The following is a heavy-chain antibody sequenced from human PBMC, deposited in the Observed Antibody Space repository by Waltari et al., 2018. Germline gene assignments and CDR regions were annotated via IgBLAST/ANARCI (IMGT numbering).Heavy chain of an antibody. V-gene: IGHV3-33*06. J-gene: IGHJ3*02. CDR2: VYFDGSEK. CDR3: AKASGESAFDI. Sequence: QVRLVESGGGVVQPGRSLRLSGVASGFGFRPYGMHWVRQAPGKGLEWVGSVYFDGSEKFYADSMKGRFTISRDNSKNTLYLQIISLRVEDTSVYYCAKASGESAFDIWGQGTMVIVSS. D-gene: IGHD3-10*01. CDR1: GFGFRPYG.